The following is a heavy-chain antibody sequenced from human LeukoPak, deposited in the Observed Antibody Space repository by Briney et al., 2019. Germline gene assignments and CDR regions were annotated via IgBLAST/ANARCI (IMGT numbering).Heavy chain of an antibody. CDR2: ISSSGSTI. Sequence: GSLRLSCAASGFTFSSYEMNWVRQAPGKGLEWVSYISSSGSTIYYADSVKGRFTISRDNAKNSLYLQMNSLRAEDTAVYYCARGARGHVDIVATSLVYFDYWGQGTLVTVSS. J-gene: IGHJ4*02. V-gene: IGHV3-48*03. CDR1: GFTFSSYE. CDR3: ARGARGHVDIVATSLVYFDY. D-gene: IGHD5-12*01.